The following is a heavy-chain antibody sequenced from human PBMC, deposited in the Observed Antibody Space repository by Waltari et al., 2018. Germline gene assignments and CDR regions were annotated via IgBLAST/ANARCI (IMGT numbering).Heavy chain of an antibody. CDR1: GSSFTNYA. Sequence: QVQLVQSGSEWKTPGAPVKVSCEPYGSSFTNYATNWGRQAPGQGLELMGWITTNTENTTYTQGFTRRFVFSLDTSVSTAYLQINDLKAEDTAIYYCAREVVPAAKIVVNWFDPWGQGTQVTVSS. V-gene: IGHV7-4-1*02. CDR3: AREVVPAAKIVVNWFDP. CDR2: ITTNTENT. D-gene: IGHD2-2*01. J-gene: IGHJ5*02.